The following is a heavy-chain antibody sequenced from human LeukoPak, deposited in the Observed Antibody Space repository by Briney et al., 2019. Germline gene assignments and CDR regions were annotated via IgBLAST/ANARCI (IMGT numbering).Heavy chain of an antibody. Sequence: PGGSLRLSCAASGFIFSNYGMSWVRQAPGKGLEWVSAISGIGRSTYYADSVKGRFTISRDNSKNTLYLQMNSLRAEDTAVYYCAKDSYYDYVWGSYRYTNQFDYWGQGTLVTVSS. D-gene: IGHD3-16*02. CDR3: AKDSYYDYVWGSYRYTNQFDY. CDR1: GFIFSNYG. V-gene: IGHV3-23*01. CDR2: ISGIGRST. J-gene: IGHJ4*02.